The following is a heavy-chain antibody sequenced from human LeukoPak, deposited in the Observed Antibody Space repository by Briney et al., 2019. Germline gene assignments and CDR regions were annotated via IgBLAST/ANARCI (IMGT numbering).Heavy chain of an antibody. D-gene: IGHD6-13*01. CDR1: GYTFTSYD. CDR2: MNPNSGNT. V-gene: IGHV1-8*03. Sequence: ASVKVSCKASGYTFTSYDINWVRQATGQGLEWMGWMNPNSGNTGYAQKFQGRVTITRNTSISTAYMELSSLRSEDTAVYYCARGWQQQLVRGVGWFDPWGQGTLVTVSS. J-gene: IGHJ5*02. CDR3: ARGWQQQLVRGVGWFDP.